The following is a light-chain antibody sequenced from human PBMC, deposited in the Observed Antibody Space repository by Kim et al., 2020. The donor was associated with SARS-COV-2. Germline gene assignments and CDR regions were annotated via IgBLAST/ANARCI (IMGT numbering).Light chain of an antibody. Sequence: AFGQTVRITCQGDSLRSYYANWYQQKPGQAPVLVIYGKINRPSGIPDRFSGSSSGNTASLTITGAQAEDEADYYCNSRDSSGNHWVFGGGTQLTVL. CDR1: SLRSYY. CDR2: GKI. CDR3: NSRDSSGNHWV. V-gene: IGLV3-19*01. J-gene: IGLJ3*02.